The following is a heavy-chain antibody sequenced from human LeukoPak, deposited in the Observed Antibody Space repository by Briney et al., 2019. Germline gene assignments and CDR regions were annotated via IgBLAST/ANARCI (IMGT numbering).Heavy chain of an antibody. CDR2: IYHSGST. D-gene: IGHD2-15*01. Sequence: SGTLSLTCAVSGDSISSSNWWSWVRQPPGKGLEWIGEIYHSGSTNYNPSLKSRVTISADKSKNQFSLKLSSVTAADTAVYYCAKAFQVVVAATVGAFDIWGQGTMVTVSS. CDR3: AKAFQVVVAATVGAFDI. J-gene: IGHJ3*02. CDR1: GDSISSSNW. V-gene: IGHV4-4*02.